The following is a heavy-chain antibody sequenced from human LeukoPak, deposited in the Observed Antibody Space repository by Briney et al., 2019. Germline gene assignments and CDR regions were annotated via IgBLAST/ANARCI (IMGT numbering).Heavy chain of an antibody. D-gene: IGHD7-27*01. J-gene: IGHJ5*02. CDR2: IDPSDSYT. CDR1: GYSFTSYW. Sequence: GESPKISCKGSGYSFTSYWISWVRQMPGKGLEWMGRIDPSDSYTKYSPSFQGHVTISADTSINTAYLQWSSLKASDTAMYYCARRTGVEWFDPWGQGTLVTVSS. V-gene: IGHV5-10-1*01. CDR3: ARRTGVEWFDP.